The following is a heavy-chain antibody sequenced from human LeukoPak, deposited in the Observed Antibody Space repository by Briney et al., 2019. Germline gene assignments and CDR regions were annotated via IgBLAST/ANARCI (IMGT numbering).Heavy chain of an antibody. J-gene: IGHJ4*02. CDR2: IYYSGST. CDR3: AKIYCSSVSCYQKFFDY. Sequence: SETLSLTCTVSGGSISSSSYYWGWIRQPPGKGLEWIGSIYYSGSTYYNESLKSRVTMSIDTSRNQFSLRLTSVTAADTAVYYCAKIYCSSVSCYQKFFDYWGQGTLVTVSP. D-gene: IGHD2-2*01. V-gene: IGHV4-39*07. CDR1: GGSISSSSYY.